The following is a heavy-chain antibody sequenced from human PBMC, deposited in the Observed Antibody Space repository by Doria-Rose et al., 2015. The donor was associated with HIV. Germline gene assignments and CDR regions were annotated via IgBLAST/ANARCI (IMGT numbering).Heavy chain of an antibody. CDR1: GASLSSPGMG. CDR2: IFSDDER. Sequence: QITLKESGPVLVKPTETLTLTCTVSGASLSSPGMGVSWIRQPPGKALEWLANIFSDDERSYITSLKSRLTISRGTSKSQVVLTMTDMDPVDTATYYCARIKSSRWYHKYYFDFWGQGTLVIVSA. D-gene: IGHD6-13*01. CDR3: ARIKSSRWYHKYYFDF. V-gene: IGHV2-26*01. J-gene: IGHJ4*02.